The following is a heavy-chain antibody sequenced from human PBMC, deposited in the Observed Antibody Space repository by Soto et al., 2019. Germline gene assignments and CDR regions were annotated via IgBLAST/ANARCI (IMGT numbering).Heavy chain of an antibody. V-gene: IGHV1-3*01. D-gene: IGHD2-15*01. CDR3: ARDRGVAYYYYGMDV. Sequence: ASVKVSCKASGYTFTSYGIHWVRQAPGQRLEWTGWINAGNGNTKYSEKFQGRVTITRDTSASTACLELSSLRSEDTAVYYCARDRGVAYYYYGMDVWGQGTTVTVSS. J-gene: IGHJ6*02. CDR2: INAGNGNT. CDR1: GYTFTSYG.